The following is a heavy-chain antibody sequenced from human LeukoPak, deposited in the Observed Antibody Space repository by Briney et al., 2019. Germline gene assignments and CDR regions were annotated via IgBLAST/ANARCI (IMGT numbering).Heavy chain of an antibody. CDR3: ARDNYSSIDY. Sequence: PGGSMRLSCAASGFTFSDYYMRWIRQAPGKGLEWVSYISSSGSTIYYADSVKGRFTISRDNAKNSLYLQMNSLRAEDTAVYCCARDNYSSIDYWGQGTLVTVSS. J-gene: IGHJ4*02. V-gene: IGHV3-11*01. CDR2: ISSSGSTI. D-gene: IGHD5-18*01. CDR1: GFTFSDYY.